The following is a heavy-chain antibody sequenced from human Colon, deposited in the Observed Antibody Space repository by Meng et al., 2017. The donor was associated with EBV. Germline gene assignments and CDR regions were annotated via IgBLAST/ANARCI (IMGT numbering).Heavy chain of an antibody. CDR1: RYTFTRYY. CDR3: AREGPQTYFFDY. J-gene: IGHJ4*02. CDR2: VKPTDDST. Sequence: QVQLVQSGGEVKGPGASVKVSCKASRYTFTRYYIHWLRQAPGQGLEWMGIVKPTDDSTTYTQKLQGRVTMTWDTPTTTVYMELSSLASEDTAVYFCAREGPQTYFFDYWGQGTLVTVSS. V-gene: IGHV1-46*01.